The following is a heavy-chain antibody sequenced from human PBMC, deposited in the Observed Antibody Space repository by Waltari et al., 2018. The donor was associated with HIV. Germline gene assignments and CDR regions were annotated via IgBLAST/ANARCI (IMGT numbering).Heavy chain of an antibody. CDR2: IRRGNNEK. CDR1: GFDFRHYS. CDR3: VRDDPGYGPIDF. V-gene: IGHV3-21*04. J-gene: IGHJ4*02. Sequence: DVYLVESGGGVVKTGGSIRLTCEASGFDFRHYSINWVRQSPMRGLEWVASIRRGNNEKNYLDSVRCRFVIPRDNSESSVYLQMDSLREEDTATYFCVRDDPGYGPIDFWGQGTLVTV. D-gene: IGHD3-10*01.